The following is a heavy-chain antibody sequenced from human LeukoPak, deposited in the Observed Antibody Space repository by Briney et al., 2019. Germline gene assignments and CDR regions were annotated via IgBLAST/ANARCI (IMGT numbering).Heavy chain of an antibody. J-gene: IGHJ5*02. Sequence: GASVKVSCKASGYTFTNYDINWVRQATGQGLEWMGWVNPDSGNTGYAQKFQGRVTMTRNTPISTAYMELSSLRSEDTAMYYCARADYDFVWGSYRLPDPWGQGTLVTVSS. V-gene: IGHV1-8*01. CDR3: ARADYDFVWGSYRLPDP. D-gene: IGHD3-16*02. CDR1: GYTFTNYD. CDR2: VNPDSGNT.